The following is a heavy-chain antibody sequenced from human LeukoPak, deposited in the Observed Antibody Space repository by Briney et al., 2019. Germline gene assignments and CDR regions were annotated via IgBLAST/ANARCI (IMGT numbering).Heavy chain of an antibody. CDR2: IYYSGTA. V-gene: IGHV4-59*07. Sequence: SDTLSLPCTVSGGSISAYYWTWIRPPTGKALECIGYIYYSGTASYNSSLKVRVTISIDTSKTQSSLRLSSVTAADTAVYYWARCRYSSMFYYFYRNGMDVWGQGATVTVSS. CDR3: ARCRYSSMFYYFYRNGMDV. CDR1: GGSISAYY. J-gene: IGHJ6*02. D-gene: IGHD3-10*01.